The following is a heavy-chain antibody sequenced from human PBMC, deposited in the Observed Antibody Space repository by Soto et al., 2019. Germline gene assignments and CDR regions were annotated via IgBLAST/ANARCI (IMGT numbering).Heavy chain of an antibody. CDR3: ARNYYDSSGYYYAGPFDY. CDR1: GYTFTSYA. CDR2: INAGNGNT. D-gene: IGHD3-22*01. V-gene: IGHV1-3*01. J-gene: IGHJ4*02. Sequence: ASVTVSCTASGYTFTSYAMHWVRQAPGQRLEWMGWINAGNGNTKYSQKFQGRVTITRDTSASTAYMELSSLRSEDTAVYYCARNYYDSSGYYYAGPFDYWGQGTLVTVSS.